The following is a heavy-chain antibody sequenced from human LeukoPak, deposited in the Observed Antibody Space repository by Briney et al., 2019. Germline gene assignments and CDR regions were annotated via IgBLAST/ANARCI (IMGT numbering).Heavy chain of an antibody. V-gene: IGHV3-23*01. D-gene: IGHD5-24*01. CDR2: IRGRGTET. Sequence: PGGSLRLSCAITFLTDAVSWVRQAPGKGREWVASIRGRGTETYYADSVQGRFTIPKNTSGSTVFLEMTSLRADDTAGYYCAKALREGHRPVYTYYYMAVWGQGTTVTVSS. CDR3: AKALREGHRPVYTYYYMAV. CDR1: TFLTDA. J-gene: IGHJ6*03.